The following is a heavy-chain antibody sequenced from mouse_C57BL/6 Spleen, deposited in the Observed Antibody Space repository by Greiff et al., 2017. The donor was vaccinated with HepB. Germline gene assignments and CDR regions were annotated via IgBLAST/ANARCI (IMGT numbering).Heavy chain of an antibody. D-gene: IGHD1-1*01. CDR3: ARFMAPGAMDY. CDR1: GYTFTSYW. V-gene: IGHV1-69*01. CDR2: IDPSDSYT. J-gene: IGHJ4*01. Sequence: QVQLQQPGAELVMPGASVKLSCKASGYTFTSYWMHWVKQRPGQGLEWIGEIDPSDSYTNYNQKFKGKSTLTVDKSSSTAYMQLSSLTSEDSAVYYCARFMAPGAMDYWGQGTSVTVSS.